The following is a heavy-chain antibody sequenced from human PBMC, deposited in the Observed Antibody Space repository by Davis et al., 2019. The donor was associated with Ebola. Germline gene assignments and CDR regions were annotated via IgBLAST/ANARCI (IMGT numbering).Heavy chain of an antibody. CDR2: ISSSSSTI. J-gene: IGHJ4*02. Sequence: GGSLRLSCAASGFTFSSYSMNWVRQAPGKGLEWVSYISSSSSTIYYADSVKSRFTISRDNAKNSLYLQMNSLRDEDTAVYYCAREGDYYDSSGYYGYWGQGTLVTVSS. D-gene: IGHD3-22*01. V-gene: IGHV3-48*02. CDR3: AREGDYYDSSGYYGY. CDR1: GFTFSSYS.